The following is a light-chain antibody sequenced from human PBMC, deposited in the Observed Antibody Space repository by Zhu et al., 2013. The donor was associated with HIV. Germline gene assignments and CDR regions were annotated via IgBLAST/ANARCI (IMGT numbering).Light chain of an antibody. V-gene: IGKV1-39*01. Sequence: DIQMTQSPPSLSASVGDRVTVTCRASQSISTYLNWYQQRPGKAPKLLIYAASSLQSGVPSRFSGSGSGTDFALTISSLQPEDFATYYCQQSYSTPPIYTFGQGTKLEIK. CDR2: AAS. CDR1: QSISTY. CDR3: QQSYSTPPIYT. J-gene: IGKJ2*01.